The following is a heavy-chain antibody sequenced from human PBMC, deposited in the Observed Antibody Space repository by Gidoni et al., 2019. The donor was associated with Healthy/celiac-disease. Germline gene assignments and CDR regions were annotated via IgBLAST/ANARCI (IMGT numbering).Heavy chain of an antibody. D-gene: IGHD4-17*01. J-gene: IGHJ6*02. CDR2: IWYDGSNK. CDR3: ARYTTVGYGMDV. Sequence: QVQLVESGGGVVQPGRSLRLSCAASGFTFSSYSMHWVRQAPGKGLEWVAVIWYDGSNKYYADSVKGRFTISRDNSKNTLYLQMNSLRAEDTAVYYCARYTTVGYGMDVWGQGTTVTVSS. V-gene: IGHV3-33*01. CDR1: GFTFSSYS.